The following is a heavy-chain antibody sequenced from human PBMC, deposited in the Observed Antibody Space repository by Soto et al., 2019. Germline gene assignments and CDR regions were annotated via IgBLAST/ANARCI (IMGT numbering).Heavy chain of an antibody. CDR2: TYYRSKWYN. D-gene: IGHD5-12*01. CDR1: GDSVSSNSAA. V-gene: IGHV6-1*01. J-gene: IGHJ4*02. CDR3: ASSISTGGYSGYDSHTMFDY. Sequence: PSQTLSLTCAISGDSVSSNSAAWNWIRQSPSRGLEWLGRTYYRSKWYNDYAVSVKSRITINPDTSKNQFSLQLNSVTPEDTAVYYCASSISTGGYSGYDSHTMFDYWGQGTLVTVSS.